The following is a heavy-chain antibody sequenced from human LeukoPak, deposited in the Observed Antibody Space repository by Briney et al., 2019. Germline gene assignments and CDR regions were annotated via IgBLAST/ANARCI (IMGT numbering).Heavy chain of an antibody. CDR2: ISSSSSYI. D-gene: IGHD4-23*01. CDR1: GFTFNTYG. Sequence: GGSLRLSCAASGFTFNTYGMSWVRQAPGKGLEWVSSISSSSSYIYYADSVKGRFTISRDNAKKSLFLQMNSLRAEDTAVYYCARVKFVGNSQGWFDPWGQGTLVTVSS. J-gene: IGHJ5*02. CDR3: ARVKFVGNSQGWFDP. V-gene: IGHV3-21*01.